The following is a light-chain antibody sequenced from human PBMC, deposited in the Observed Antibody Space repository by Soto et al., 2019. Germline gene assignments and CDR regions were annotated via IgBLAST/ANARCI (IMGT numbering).Light chain of an antibody. CDR2: GGS. CDR1: QRVSSSY. CDR3: QQYGTSPPWT. J-gene: IGKJ1*01. V-gene: IGKV3-20*01. Sequence: SPCTLSLSPGERATLSCRASQRVSSSYLAWYQQKPGHAPRLLIYGGSSRATGIPDGFSGSESGTDFTLRISRLEPEDVSVYYCQQYGTSPPWTFGPGTKVEIK.